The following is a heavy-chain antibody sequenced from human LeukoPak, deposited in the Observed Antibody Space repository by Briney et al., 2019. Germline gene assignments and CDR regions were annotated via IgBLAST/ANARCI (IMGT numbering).Heavy chain of an antibody. Sequence: SETLSLTCTVSGGSIHSYYWSWTRQPPGKGLEWIGYISYSGSTYYNLSLKSRVTISLGTSKNQFSLRLTSVTAADTAMYYCARGRNDFDYWGQGTLVTVSS. J-gene: IGHJ4*02. V-gene: IGHV4-59*13. D-gene: IGHD1-1*01. CDR1: GGSIHSYY. CDR2: ISYSGST. CDR3: ARGRNDFDY.